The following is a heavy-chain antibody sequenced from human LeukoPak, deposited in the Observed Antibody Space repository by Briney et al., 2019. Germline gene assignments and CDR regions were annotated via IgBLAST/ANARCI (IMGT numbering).Heavy chain of an antibody. CDR3: AREGGAGAFDI. V-gene: IGHV4-59*01. J-gene: IGHJ3*02. CDR2: IYSSGCT. D-gene: IGHD3-16*01. CDR1: GGSISTYS. Sequence: SETLSLTCSVSGGSISTYSWSWIRQPPGKGLEWIGYIYSSGCTNYNPSLKSRVTLSVDTSKNQFSLKLSSVTAADTAVYYCAREGGAGAFDIWGQGTMVTVSS.